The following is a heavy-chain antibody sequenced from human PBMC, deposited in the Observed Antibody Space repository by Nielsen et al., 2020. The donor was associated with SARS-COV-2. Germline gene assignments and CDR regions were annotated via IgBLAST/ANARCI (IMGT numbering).Heavy chain of an antibody. Sequence: SETLSLTCTVSRGSISSYYWSWIRQPPGKGLEWIGYIYNSGSTNYNPSLKSRVTISVDTSKNQFSLKLSSVTAADTAVYYCARVPRGDSSGYYGGDDYWGQGTLVTVSS. J-gene: IGHJ4*02. CDR2: IYNSGST. D-gene: IGHD3-22*01. CDR1: RGSISSYY. V-gene: IGHV4-59*01. CDR3: ARVPRGDSSGYYGGDDY.